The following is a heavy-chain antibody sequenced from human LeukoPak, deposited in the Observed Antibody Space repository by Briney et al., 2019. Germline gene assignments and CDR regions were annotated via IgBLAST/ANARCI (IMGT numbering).Heavy chain of an antibody. Sequence: GGSLRLSCAGSGFTFSIYDMNWVRQTPGKGPEWVAIISGSGGTTYYADSVKGRFTISRDNSKNTLYLQMNSLRAEDTAVYYCARDTDQFDYWGQGTLVTVSS. CDR1: GFTFSIYD. V-gene: IGHV3-23*01. CDR3: ARDTDQFDY. CDR2: ISGSGGTT. J-gene: IGHJ4*02. D-gene: IGHD4-17*01.